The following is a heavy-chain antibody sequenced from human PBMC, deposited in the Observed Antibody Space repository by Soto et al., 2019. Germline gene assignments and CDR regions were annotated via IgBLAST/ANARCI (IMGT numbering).Heavy chain of an antibody. Sequence: QVQLVQSGAEVKKPGSSVKVSCKASGGIFSNYAISWVRQVPGQGLEWMGGIIPISGTANYAQKFQGRVTITADESTHTAYMELSSLRSEDTAVYYCARSGVVVNAFDVWGQGTMVTVSS. CDR3: ARSGVVVNAFDV. CDR1: GGIFSNYA. CDR2: IIPISGTA. D-gene: IGHD2-21*01. J-gene: IGHJ3*01. V-gene: IGHV1-69*12.